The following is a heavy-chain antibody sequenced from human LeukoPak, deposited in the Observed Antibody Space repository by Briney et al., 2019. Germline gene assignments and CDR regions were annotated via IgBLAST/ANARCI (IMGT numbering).Heavy chain of an antibody. CDR2: ISGSSRHK. J-gene: IGHJ4*02. CDR3: ARTANFAAGYYIDY. CDR1: GFTFSSYT. Sequence: GGSLRLSCAASGFTFSSYTMNWVRQAPGKGLEWVSSISGSSRHKYYADSVKVRFTISRDNAKNSLYLQMNSLRAEDTAVYYCARTANFAAGYYIDYWGQGTLVTVSS. D-gene: IGHD6-13*01. V-gene: IGHV3-21*01.